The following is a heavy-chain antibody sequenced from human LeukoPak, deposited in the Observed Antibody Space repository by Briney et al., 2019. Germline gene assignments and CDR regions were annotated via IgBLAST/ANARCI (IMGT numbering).Heavy chain of an antibody. J-gene: IGHJ5*02. CDR1: GFTFSSYS. CDR2: ISSSSSYI. D-gene: IGHD3-3*01. Sequence: PGGSLRLSCAASGFTFSSYSMNWVRQAPGKGLEWVSSISSSSSYIYYADSVKGRFTISRDNAKNSPYLQMNSLRAEDTAVYYCARDLNLGDFWSGSFDPWGQGTLVTVSS. V-gene: IGHV3-21*01. CDR3: ARDLNLGDFWSGSFDP.